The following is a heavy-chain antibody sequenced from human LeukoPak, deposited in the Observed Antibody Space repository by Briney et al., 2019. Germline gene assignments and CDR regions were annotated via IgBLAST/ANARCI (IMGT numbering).Heavy chain of an antibody. J-gene: IGHJ4*02. D-gene: IGHD3-10*01. CDR1: GGSISSGDHY. V-gene: IGHV4-30-4*08. Sequence: PSQTLSLTCTVSGGSISSGDHYWSWIRQPPGKGLEWIGYIYYSGSTYYNPSLKSRVTISVDTSKNQFSLKLSSVTAADTAVYYCARHKDYYGSGSYWAPFDYWGQGTLVTVSS. CDR2: IYYSGST. CDR3: ARHKDYYGSGSYWAPFDY.